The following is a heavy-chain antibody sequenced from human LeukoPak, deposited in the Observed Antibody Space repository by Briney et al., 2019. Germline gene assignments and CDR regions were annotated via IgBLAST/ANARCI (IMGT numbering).Heavy chain of an antibody. CDR2: ITTYNGDK. CDR3: ARDCSNGVCDPRDY. V-gene: IGHV1-18*01. CDR1: GYTVSGYG. D-gene: IGHD2-8*01. J-gene: IGHJ4*02. Sequence: ASVKVSCKASGYTVSGYGISWLRQAHRQGLEWVGWITTYNGDKKYSQKFQGRVTMTTDTSTSTYYMDLKTLRSDDTAIYYCARDCSNGVCDPRDYWGQGTLVIVSA.